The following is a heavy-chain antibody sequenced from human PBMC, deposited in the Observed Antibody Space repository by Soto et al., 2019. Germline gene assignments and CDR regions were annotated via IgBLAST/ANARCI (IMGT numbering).Heavy chain of an antibody. J-gene: IGHJ5*02. V-gene: IGHV3-7*01. CDR3: ASVKSWAVSP. D-gene: IGHD3-10*01. CDR1: GFTFSSYW. CDR2: IKQSGSDR. Sequence: EVQLVESGGGLVQPGGSLGLSCAASGFTFSSYWMSWVRLAPGKGLEWVAHIKQSGSDRYYVDSVRGRFTISRDNAKNSLYLQRNSLRVEDTARYYCASVKSWAVSPWGQGTLVTVSS.